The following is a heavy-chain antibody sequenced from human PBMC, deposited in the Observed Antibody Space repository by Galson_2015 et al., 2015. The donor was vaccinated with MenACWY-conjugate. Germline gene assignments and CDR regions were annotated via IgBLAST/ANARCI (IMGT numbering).Heavy chain of an antibody. CDR1: GFSFSTYA. CDR2: VSGSGEST. J-gene: IGHJ4*02. V-gene: IGHV3-23*01. CDR3: AKDQVAAAMMGRYGY. Sequence: CLRLSCAASGFSFSTYAMRWVRQAPGKGLGWVSGVSGSGESTYYADSVKGRFTISRDNSKNRLYLQLNSLRDEDTAVYYCAKDQVAAAMMGRYGYWGQGTLVTVSS. D-gene: IGHD2-21*02.